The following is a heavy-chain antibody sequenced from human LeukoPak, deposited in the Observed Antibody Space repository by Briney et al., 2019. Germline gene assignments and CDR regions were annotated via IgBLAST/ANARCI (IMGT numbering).Heavy chain of an antibody. CDR2: ISSAGSA. D-gene: IGHD6-13*01. J-gene: IGHJ4*02. CDR1: GFTFSSYA. Sequence: GGSLRLSCGASGFTFSSYAMTRVRQAPGKGLEWVSAISSAGSANYADSVKGRFTISRDNSKSTLDLQMNSLRAEDTAVYSCAKGCSSVWYYFDSWGQGTLVTVSS. CDR3: AKGCSSVWYYFDS. V-gene: IGHV3-23*01.